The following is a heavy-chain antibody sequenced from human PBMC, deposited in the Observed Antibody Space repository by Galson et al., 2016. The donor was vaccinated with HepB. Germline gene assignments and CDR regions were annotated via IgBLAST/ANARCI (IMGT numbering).Heavy chain of an antibody. CDR2: ITYDASAK. Sequence: SLRLSCAASGISVSSYVMTWVRQAPGKGLMWVSRITYDASAKSYADSVKGRFTISRDNAKNTLYLQMNSLRAEDTAVYYCTRGLGYCSGGSCHSLVSWGQGVTVTVSS. J-gene: IGHJ4*02. V-gene: IGHV3-74*01. CDR1: GISVSSYV. CDR3: TRGLGYCSGGSCHSLVS. D-gene: IGHD2-15*01.